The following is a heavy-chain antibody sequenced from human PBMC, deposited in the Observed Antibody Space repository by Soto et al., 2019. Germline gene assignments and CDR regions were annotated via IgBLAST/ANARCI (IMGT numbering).Heavy chain of an antibody. CDR1: GYSFTSND. V-gene: IGHV1-8*01. Sequence: ASVKVSCKASGYSFTSNDINWVRQATGQGLEWMGWMNPNSDNTGYAQKFQGRLTMTRSTSTNTAYMELNSLTSEDTAVYYCARGRIFGYSYYETLGGLEYWGQGTPVTVSS. D-gene: IGHD5-12*01. CDR2: MNPNSDNT. J-gene: IGHJ4*02. CDR3: ARGRIFGYSYYETLGGLEY.